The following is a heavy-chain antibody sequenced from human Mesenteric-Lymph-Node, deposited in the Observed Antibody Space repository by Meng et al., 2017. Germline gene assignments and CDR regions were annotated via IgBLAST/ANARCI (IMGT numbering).Heavy chain of an antibody. Sequence: QGHLQESGPGLVKPSQTLSLTCSVSGGSIRSGGYYWSWIRQLPGKGLEWIGSIYYSGTTYYNPSLNTVLTISVDTSKNQFSLRLTSVTAADTAVYYCARGKQDAWELLAYWGQGALVTVSS. J-gene: IGHJ4*02. CDR2: IYYSGTT. CDR1: GGSIRSGGYY. V-gene: IGHV4-31*01. CDR3: ARGKQDAWELLAY. D-gene: IGHD1-26*01.